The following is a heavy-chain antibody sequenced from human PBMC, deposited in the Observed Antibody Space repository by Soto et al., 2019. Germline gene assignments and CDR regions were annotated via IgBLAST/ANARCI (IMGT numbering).Heavy chain of an antibody. CDR1: GYTFTSYG. CDR3: ARDSRQQLVRRLFDY. V-gene: IGHV1-18*04. CDR2: ISAYNGNT. Sequence: GASVKVSCKASGYTFTSYGISRVRQAPGQGLEWMGWISAYNGNTNYAQKLQGRVTMTTDTSTSTAYMELRSLRSDDTAVYYCARDSRQQLVRRLFDYWGQGTLVTVSS. D-gene: IGHD6-13*01. J-gene: IGHJ4*02.